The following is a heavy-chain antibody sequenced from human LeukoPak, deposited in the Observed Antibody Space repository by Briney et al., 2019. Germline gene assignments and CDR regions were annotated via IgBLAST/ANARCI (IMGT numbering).Heavy chain of an antibody. D-gene: IGHD6-19*01. V-gene: IGHV3-30*04. Sequence: GRSLRLSCAASGFTFSSYAMHRVRQAPGKGLEWVAVISYDGSNKYYADSVKGRFTISRDNSKNTLYLQMNSLRAEDTAVYYCARARTSGSSSPLVDYWGQGTLVTVSS. CDR1: GFTFSSYA. CDR3: ARARTSGSSSPLVDY. CDR2: ISYDGSNK. J-gene: IGHJ4*02.